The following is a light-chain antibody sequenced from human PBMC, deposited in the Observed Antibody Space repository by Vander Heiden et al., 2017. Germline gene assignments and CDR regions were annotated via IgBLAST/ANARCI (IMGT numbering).Light chain of an antibody. V-gene: IGLV1-44*01. CDR3: AAWDDSLSVYV. J-gene: IGLJ1*01. CDR2: GNT. Sequence: QSVLTQSPSASGTPGQRVTISCSGSRSNIGNNPVNWYQQLPGTAPTLLIYGNTQRPSGVPARFSGSKSGTSASLAISGLQSEDEADYYCAAWDDSLSVYVFGTGTKVTLL. CDR1: RSNIGNNP.